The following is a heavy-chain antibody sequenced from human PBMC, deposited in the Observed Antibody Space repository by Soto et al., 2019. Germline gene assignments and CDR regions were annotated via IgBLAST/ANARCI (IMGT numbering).Heavy chain of an antibody. CDR2: ISTSSSYI. CDR1: GFTFNPYN. V-gene: IGHV3-21*01. D-gene: IGHD3-10*01. CDR3: ARGMERATSKNRFAS. Sequence: EVQLVESGGGLVKPGGSLRLSCEGSGFTFNPYNMNWVRQAPGKGLEWVASISTSSSYIYYAASVEGRFTISRDNAKKSLHLQMSDLRDADTAVYYCARGMERATSKNRFASWGQGTQVTVSP. J-gene: IGHJ5*01.